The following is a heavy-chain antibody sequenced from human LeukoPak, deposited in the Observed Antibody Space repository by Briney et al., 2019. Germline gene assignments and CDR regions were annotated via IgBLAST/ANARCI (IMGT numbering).Heavy chain of an antibody. CDR2: IIPILGIA. D-gene: IGHD3-16*01. CDR1: GGTFSSYT. Sequence: SVKVSCKASGGTFSSYTIRWVRQAPGQGLEWMGRIIPILGIANYAQKFQGRVTITADKSTSTAYMELSSLRSEDTAVYYCASPRGGDSAEYFQHWGQGTPVTVSS. CDR3: ASPRGGDSAEYFQH. J-gene: IGHJ1*01. V-gene: IGHV1-69*02.